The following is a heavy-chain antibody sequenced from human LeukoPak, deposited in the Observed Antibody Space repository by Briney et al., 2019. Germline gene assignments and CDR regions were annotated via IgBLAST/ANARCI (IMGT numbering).Heavy chain of an antibody. V-gene: IGHV1-46*03. D-gene: IGHD2-2*01. CDR1: GYTFSSYY. CDR3: ASDPGCSSTSCPGGFDY. Sequence: RASVKVSCKASGYTFSSYYMHWVRQAPGQGLEWMGIINPRGGSTSYAQKFQGRVTMTRDTSTSTVYMELSSLRSEDTAVYYCASDPGCSSTSCPGGFDYWGQGTLATVSS. CDR2: INPRGGST. J-gene: IGHJ4*02.